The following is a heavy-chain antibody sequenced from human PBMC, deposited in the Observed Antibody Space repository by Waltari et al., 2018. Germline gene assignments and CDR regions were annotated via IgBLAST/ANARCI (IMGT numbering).Heavy chain of an antibody. J-gene: IGHJ6*02. CDR3: ATISSVAIH. Sequence: EVQLVESGGGLVQPGGSLRICWAAPGFTFSSTDMHWVRQATGKGLEWVSAISSTGDTYYAASVRGRFTISRENAQRSVYLQMNSLRAGDTALYYCATISSVAIHWGQGTTVTVSS. D-gene: IGHD2-15*01. CDR2: ISSTGDT. CDR1: GFTFSSTD. V-gene: IGHV3-13*01.